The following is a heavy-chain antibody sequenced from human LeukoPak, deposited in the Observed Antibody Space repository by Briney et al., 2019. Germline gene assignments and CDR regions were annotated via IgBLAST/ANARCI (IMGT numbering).Heavy chain of an antibody. D-gene: IGHD3-16*02. CDR3: ARGVNYDYVWGSYRSVYFDY. Sequence: KPSETLSLTCTVSGGSISSYYGSWIRQPAGKGLEWIGRIYTSGSTNYNPSLKSRVTMSVDTSKNQFSLKLSSVTAADTAVYYCARGVNYDYVWGSYRSVYFDYWGQGNLVTVSS. CDR1: GGSISSYY. J-gene: IGHJ4*02. V-gene: IGHV4-4*07. CDR2: IYTSGST.